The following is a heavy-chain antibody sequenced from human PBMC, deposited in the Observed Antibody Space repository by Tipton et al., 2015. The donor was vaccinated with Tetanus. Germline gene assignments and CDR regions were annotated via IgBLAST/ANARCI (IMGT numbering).Heavy chain of an antibody. Sequence: LRLSCTVSGGSISSYYWSWIRQPAGKGLEWIGRIYTSGSTNYNPSLKSRVTMSVDTSKNQFSRKLSSVTAADTAVYYCARDLNYGMDVWGQGTTVTVSS. V-gene: IGHV4-4*07. CDR3: ARDLNYGMDV. J-gene: IGHJ6*02. CDR1: GGSISSYY. CDR2: IYTSGST.